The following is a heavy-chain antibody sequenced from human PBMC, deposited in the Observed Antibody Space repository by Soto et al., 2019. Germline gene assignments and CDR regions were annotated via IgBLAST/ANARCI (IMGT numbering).Heavy chain of an antibody. CDR3: AKPPRCSSTSCYSRTFDY. J-gene: IGHJ4*02. CDR1: GFTFSSYA. D-gene: IGHD2-2*01. CDR2: ISGSGGST. V-gene: IGHV3-23*01. Sequence: SLRLSCAASGFTFSSYAMSWVRQAPGKGLEWVSAISGSGGSTYYADSVKGRFTISRDNSKNTLYLQMNSLRAEDTAVYYCAKPPRCSSTSCYSRTFDYWGQGTLVTVSS.